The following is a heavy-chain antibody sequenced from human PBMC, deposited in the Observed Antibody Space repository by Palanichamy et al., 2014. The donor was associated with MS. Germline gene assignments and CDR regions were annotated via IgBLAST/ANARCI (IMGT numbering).Heavy chain of an antibody. J-gene: IGHJ4*02. CDR1: FLHEKLL. Sequence: QVQLQESGPRTGEAFGDPVPHLHCLWFLHEKLLLELDPAAPREGTGVVGSIHNSGTSYSKPSLKSRVTMSVDTSKSQFSLKLTSVTAADTAVYYCARAGYGYGNFDYWGQGTLVTVSS. D-gene: IGHD5-18*01. CDR3: ARAGYGYGNFDY. CDR2: IHNSGTS. V-gene: IGHV4-59*01.